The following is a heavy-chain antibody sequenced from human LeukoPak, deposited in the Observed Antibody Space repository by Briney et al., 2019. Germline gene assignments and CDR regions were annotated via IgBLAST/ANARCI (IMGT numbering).Heavy chain of an antibody. V-gene: IGHV4-59*01. CDR1: GGSISSYY. D-gene: IGHD5-18*01. CDR3: AREKVGYSYGPYYYYGMDV. CDR2: IYYSGST. J-gene: IGHJ6*02. Sequence: SETLSLTCTVSGGSISSYYWSWIRQPPGKGLEGIGYIYYSGSTNYNPSLKSRVTISVDTSKNQFSLKLSSVTAADTAAYYCAREKVGYSYGPYYYYGMDVWGQGTTVTVSS.